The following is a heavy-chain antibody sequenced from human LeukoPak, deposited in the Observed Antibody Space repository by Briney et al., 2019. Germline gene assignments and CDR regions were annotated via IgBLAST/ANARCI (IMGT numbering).Heavy chain of an antibody. V-gene: IGHV1-2*02. CDR2: INPNSGGT. CDR1: GYTFTGYY. D-gene: IGHD2-8*01. CDR3: AIGPNVYYFDY. Sequence: ASVKVSCKASGYTFTGYYMHWVRQAPGQGLEWMGWINPNSGGTNYAQKFQGRVTMTRDTSISSAYMERSRLRCDDTAVYYCAIGPNVYYFDYWGQGTLVTVSS. J-gene: IGHJ4*02.